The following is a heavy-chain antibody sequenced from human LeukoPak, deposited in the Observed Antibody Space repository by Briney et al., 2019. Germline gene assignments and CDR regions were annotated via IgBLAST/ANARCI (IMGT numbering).Heavy chain of an antibody. V-gene: IGHV3-21*01. CDR2: IRSSSSYI. Sequence: GGSLRLSCAASGFTFSSYSMNWVRQAPGKGLEWVSSIRSSSSYIYYADSVKGRFTISRDNAKNSLYLQMNSLRAEDTAVYYCARDPPGYDSSGYYYRSAGYWGQGTLVTVSS. J-gene: IGHJ4*02. CDR3: ARDPPGYDSSGYYYRSAGY. D-gene: IGHD3-22*01. CDR1: GFTFSSYS.